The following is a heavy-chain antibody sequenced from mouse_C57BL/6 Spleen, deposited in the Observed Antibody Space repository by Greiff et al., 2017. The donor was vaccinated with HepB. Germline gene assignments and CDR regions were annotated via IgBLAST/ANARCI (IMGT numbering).Heavy chain of an antibody. CDR1: GFNIKDDY. CDR2: IDPENGDT. CDR3: TVPTVVADYAMDY. V-gene: IGHV14-4*01. J-gene: IGHJ4*01. Sequence: EVQLQQSGAELVRPGASVKLSCTASGFNIKDDYMHWVKQRPEQGLEWIGWIDPENGDTEYASKFQGKATITADTSSNTAYLQLSRLTSEDTAVYYCTVPTVVADYAMDYWGQGTSVTVSS. D-gene: IGHD1-1*01.